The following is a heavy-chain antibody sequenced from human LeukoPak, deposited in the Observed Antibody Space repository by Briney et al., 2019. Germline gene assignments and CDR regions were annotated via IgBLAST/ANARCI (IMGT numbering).Heavy chain of an antibody. D-gene: IGHD6-13*01. V-gene: IGHV1-46*01. J-gene: IGHJ5*01. CDR2: INPSGGST. CDR1: GYTFTSYY. Sequence: GASVKVSCKASGYTFTSYYMHWVRQAPGQGLEWMGIINPSGGSTSYAQKFQGRVTMTRDMSTSIVYMELSSLKSEDTAVYYCATATAGYSSSWFVYWGQGTLVTVSS. CDR3: ATATAGYSSSWFVY.